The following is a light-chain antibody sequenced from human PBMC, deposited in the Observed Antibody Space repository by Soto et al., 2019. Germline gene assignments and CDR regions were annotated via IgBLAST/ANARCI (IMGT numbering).Light chain of an antibody. CDR1: QSIRRY. CDR3: QQSYNTPIT. Sequence: DIPMTQSPSSLSASVGDRVTITCRASQSIRRYLNWYQQKPGKAPNLLIYAASSLQSGVPSRFSGSGSGTDFTLTISSLQPEDFATYYCQQSYNTPITFGQGTRLEIK. V-gene: IGKV1-39*01. CDR2: AAS. J-gene: IGKJ5*01.